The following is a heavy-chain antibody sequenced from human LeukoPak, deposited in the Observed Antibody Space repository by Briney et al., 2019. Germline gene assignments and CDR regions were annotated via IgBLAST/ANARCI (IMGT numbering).Heavy chain of an antibody. CDR2: MTGNSKTI. D-gene: IGHD3-9*01. CDR1: GFAFNIYS. CDR3: ARSRDWYADY. J-gene: IGHJ4*02. Sequence: GGSLRLSCAASGFAFNIYSMNWVRQAPGKGLEWISYMTGNSKTINYADSVKGRFTISRDNAENSLFLQMNSLRAEDTAIYYCARSRDWYADYWGQGSLVTVSS. V-gene: IGHV3-48*01.